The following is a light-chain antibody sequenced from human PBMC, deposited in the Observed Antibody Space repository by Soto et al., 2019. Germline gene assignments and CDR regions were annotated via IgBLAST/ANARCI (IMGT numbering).Light chain of an antibody. CDR3: QQRNIWPPVT. J-gene: IGKJ5*01. V-gene: IGKV3-11*01. CDR1: QSVGTS. CDR2: EAA. Sequence: EVVLTQSPATLSLSPGDRVALSCRASQSVGTSLAWYQQKPGQTPRLLIYEAAIRATGIPARFSASGSGTDFILTISSLEPEDSAVYYCQQRNIWPPVTFGQGTRLEIK.